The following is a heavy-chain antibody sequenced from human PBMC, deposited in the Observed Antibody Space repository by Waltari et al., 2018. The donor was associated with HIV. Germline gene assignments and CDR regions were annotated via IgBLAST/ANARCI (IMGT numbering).Heavy chain of an antibody. Sequence: QVQLVESGGGGVETGRSLRLSCAASGFTFSSYAMHWVRQAPGEVLEWLAVISDDGTNKYYADSVKDRFIIYRDNSQNTLYLQMFSLRPEDTAVYYCTRASAADLDFWGQGTLVTVSS. CDR2: ISDDGTNK. D-gene: IGHD2-2*01. V-gene: IGHV3-30-3*01. CDR3: TRASAADLDF. J-gene: IGHJ4*02. CDR1: GFTFSSYA.